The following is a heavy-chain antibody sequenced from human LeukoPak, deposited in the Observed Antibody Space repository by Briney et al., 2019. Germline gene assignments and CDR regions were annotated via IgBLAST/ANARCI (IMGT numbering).Heavy chain of an antibody. Sequence: GGSLRLSCAASGFTFSSYSMNWVRQAPGKGLEWVSSISSSSSYIYHADSVKGRFTISRDNAKNSLYLQMNSLRAEDTAVYYCARDAPPGSNSVCTEYWGQGTLVTASS. J-gene: IGHJ4*02. D-gene: IGHD2-8*01. V-gene: IGHV3-21*01. CDR2: ISSSSSYI. CDR1: GFTFSSYS. CDR3: ARDAPPGSNSVCTEY.